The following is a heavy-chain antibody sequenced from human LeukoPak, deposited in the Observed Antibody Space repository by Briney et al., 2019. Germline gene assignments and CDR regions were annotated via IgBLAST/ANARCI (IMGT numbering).Heavy chain of an antibody. CDR3: TRGSFDM. V-gene: IGHV3-23*01. CDR2: INTGETT. D-gene: IGHD3-16*01. Sequence: SGGSLRLSCAASGFTFSNYNMNWVRQAPGKGLEWVSNINTGETTFYADSVKGRFTISRDFFKNTLFLQMNSLRDEDTAVYYCTRGSFDMWGLGTMVTVS. CDR1: GFTFSNYN. J-gene: IGHJ3*02.